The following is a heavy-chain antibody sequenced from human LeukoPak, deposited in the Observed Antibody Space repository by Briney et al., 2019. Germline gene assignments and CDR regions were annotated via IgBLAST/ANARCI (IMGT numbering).Heavy chain of an antibody. V-gene: IGHV3-23*01. Sequence: GGSLRLSCAASGFTFGNYAMSWVRQAPGEGLEWVSAITDSGDTTHYSDSVKGRFTISRDNSKNTLFLQMNSLTAEHTAVYYCARGGWPFDFWGQGTLVTVSS. J-gene: IGHJ4*02. CDR2: ITDSGDTT. CDR1: GFTFGNYA. D-gene: IGHD6-19*01. CDR3: ARGGWPFDF.